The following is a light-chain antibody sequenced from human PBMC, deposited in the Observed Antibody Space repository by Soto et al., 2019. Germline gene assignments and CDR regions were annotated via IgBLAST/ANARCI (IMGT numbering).Light chain of an antibody. CDR2: KAS. Sequence: DIQITQSPSTLSASVGDRVTITCRARQSISSWLALYQHKPGKAPKVLIYKASTLESGVPSRFSGSGSGTEFTLTISSLQPDDFATYYCQHYNTYPLTFGGGTKVEIK. CDR3: QHYNTYPLT. V-gene: IGKV1-5*03. J-gene: IGKJ4*01. CDR1: QSISSW.